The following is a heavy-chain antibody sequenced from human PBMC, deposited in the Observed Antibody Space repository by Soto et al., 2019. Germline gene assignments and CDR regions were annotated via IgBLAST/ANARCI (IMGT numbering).Heavy chain of an antibody. D-gene: IGHD5-18*01. J-gene: IGHJ4*02. V-gene: IGHV3-33*06. CDR1: GFTFSSYG. Sequence: PGGSLRLSCASSGFTFSSYGMHWVRQAPGKGLEWVAVIWYDGSNKYYADSVKGRFTISRDNSKNTLYLQMNSLRAEDTAVYYCAKGSGYSYEKFYFDSWGQGTLVTVSS. CDR3: AKGSGYSYEKFYFDS. CDR2: IWYDGSNK.